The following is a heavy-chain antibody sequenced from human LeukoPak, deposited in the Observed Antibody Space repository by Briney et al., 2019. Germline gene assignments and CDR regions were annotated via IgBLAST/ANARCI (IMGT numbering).Heavy chain of an antibody. V-gene: IGHV4-4*07. Sequence: PSETLSLTFTVSGESINPYYWNWTRLSPGKGVEWIWHFYRSATTNFTPSLTSRVTMSLDTYRNQFSLKLRAVTAADTAVYFCARSFLDYMDVWGKGTTVTVSS. CDR3: ARSFLDYMDV. J-gene: IGHJ6*03. D-gene: IGHD2/OR15-2a*01. CDR1: GESINPYY. CDR2: FYRSATT.